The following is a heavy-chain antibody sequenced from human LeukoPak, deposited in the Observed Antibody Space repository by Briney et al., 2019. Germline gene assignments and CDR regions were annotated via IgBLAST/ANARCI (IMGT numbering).Heavy chain of an antibody. Sequence: PSGTLYPTCAVSGDSISSNYWWSWVRQSPGKGLEWIGEILQSGSTNYNPSLKSRVTMSVDTSKNQFSLKLSSVTAADTAVYYCARGPFTLLRGPDNWFDPWGQGALVTVSS. CDR2: ILQSGST. CDR3: ARGPFTLLRGPDNWFDP. CDR1: GDSISSNYW. D-gene: IGHD3-10*01. J-gene: IGHJ5*02. V-gene: IGHV4-4*02.